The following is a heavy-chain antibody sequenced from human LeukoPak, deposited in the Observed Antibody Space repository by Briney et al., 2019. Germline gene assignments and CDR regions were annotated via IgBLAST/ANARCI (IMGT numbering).Heavy chain of an antibody. J-gene: IGHJ3*02. V-gene: IGHV4-59*01. CDR1: GGSISTYY. Sequence: PSETLSLTCTVSGGSISTYYWNWIRQPPGKGLEWIGYIYYSGRTDSSPSLRSRVTISLDTSKNQFSLKLSSVTAADTAVYYCAREGVGYGDHQPFDAFDIWGQGTMVTVSS. D-gene: IGHD4-17*01. CDR3: AREGVGYGDHQPFDAFDI. CDR2: IYYSGRT.